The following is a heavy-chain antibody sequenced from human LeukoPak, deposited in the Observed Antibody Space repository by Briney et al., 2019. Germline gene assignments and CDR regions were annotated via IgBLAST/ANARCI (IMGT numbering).Heavy chain of an antibody. V-gene: IGHV3-74*03. CDR2: INGDGSST. D-gene: IGHD4-11*01. J-gene: IGHJ5*01. CDR1: GFTFNTYW. Sequence: GGSLRLSCAASGFTFNTYWMHWVRQVPGKGLVWVSRINGDGSSTAYADSVKDRFTISRDNAKNTVYLQMNSLRAEDTAVYCCAREKGSSNYDSWGQGTLVTVSS. CDR3: AREKGSSNYDS.